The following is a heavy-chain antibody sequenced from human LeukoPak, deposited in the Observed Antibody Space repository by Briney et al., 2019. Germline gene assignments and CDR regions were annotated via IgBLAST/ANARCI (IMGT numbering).Heavy chain of an antibody. V-gene: IGHV4-38-2*02. Sequence: SETLSLTCTVSGYSITSSYYWGWIRQPPGKGLEWIGSIYYSGSTYYDPSLKSRVTISVDTSKNQFSLKLSSVTAADTAVYYCARVFDFWSGYYVPAQYLDYWGQGTLVTVSS. D-gene: IGHD3-3*01. CDR3: ARVFDFWSGYYVPAQYLDY. CDR1: GYSITSSYY. CDR2: IYYSGST. J-gene: IGHJ4*02.